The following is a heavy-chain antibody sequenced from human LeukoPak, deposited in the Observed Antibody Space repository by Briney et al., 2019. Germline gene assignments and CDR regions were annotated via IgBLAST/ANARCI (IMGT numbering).Heavy chain of an antibody. Sequence: TSETLSLTCTVPGGSISSSSYYWGWIRRPRGKGLEWIGSIYYSGSTYYNPSLKSRVTISVDTSKNQFSLKLSSVTAADTAVYYCARLRSTSGSYWVDYWGQGTLVTVSS. CDR3: ARLRSTSGSYWVDY. D-gene: IGHD1-26*01. CDR1: GGSISSSSYY. CDR2: IYYSGST. J-gene: IGHJ4*02. V-gene: IGHV4-39*01.